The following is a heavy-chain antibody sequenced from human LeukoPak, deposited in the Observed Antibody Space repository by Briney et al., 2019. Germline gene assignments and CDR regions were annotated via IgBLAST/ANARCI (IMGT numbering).Heavy chain of an antibody. CDR2: ISCSGGST. CDR1: GFTFSSYA. V-gene: IGHV3-23*01. CDR3: AKGSTGDRGYFDY. Sequence: GGSLRLSCAASGFTFSSYAMSWVRQAPGKGLEWVSVISCSGGSTYYPDSVKGRFTISRDNSKNTLYLQMNSLRVEDTAVYYCAKGSTGDRGYFDYWGQGTLVTVSS. D-gene: IGHD1-1*01. J-gene: IGHJ4*02.